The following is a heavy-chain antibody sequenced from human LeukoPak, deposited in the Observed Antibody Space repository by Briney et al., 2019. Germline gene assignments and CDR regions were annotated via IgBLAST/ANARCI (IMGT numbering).Heavy chain of an antibody. J-gene: IGHJ3*02. V-gene: IGHV1-69*05. CDR3: VRDKGLTGDTCAFDI. Sequence: GASVKVSCKASGGTFSSYTISWVRQVPGQGLEWMGGFIPAFNTAHYARKFQGRVTITMDASTTTDFMEMSSLRFEDTAVYYCVRDKGLTGDTCAFDIWGQGTMVTVSS. CDR2: FIPAFNTA. CDR1: GGTFSSYT. D-gene: IGHD7-27*01.